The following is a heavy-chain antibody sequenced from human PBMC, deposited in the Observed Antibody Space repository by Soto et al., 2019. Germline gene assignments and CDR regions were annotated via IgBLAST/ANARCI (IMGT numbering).Heavy chain of an antibody. J-gene: IGHJ4*02. Sequence: PSETLSLTCTVSGGSVSSYSWTWVRQPPGKGLEWIGYVYYSGSTHHNPSLKSRVTISLDTSKNQFSLKLTSVTAADTAMYFCASSPPAMVAPNIWGQGTLVTVSS. D-gene: IGHD5-18*01. CDR3: ASSPPAMVAPNI. CDR1: GGSVSSYS. CDR2: VYYSGST. V-gene: IGHV4-59*02.